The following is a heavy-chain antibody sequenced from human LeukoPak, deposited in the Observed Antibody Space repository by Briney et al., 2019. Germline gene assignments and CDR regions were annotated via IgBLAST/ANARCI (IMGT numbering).Heavy chain of an antibody. D-gene: IGHD4-11*01. V-gene: IGHV4-38-2*02. CDR3: ARLDYSNYLGYYYYYMDV. CDR2: IYYSGST. Sequence: SETLSLTCTVSGYSISSGYYWGWIRQPPGKGLEWIGSIYYSGSTYYNPSLKSRVTISVDTSKNQFSLKLSSVTAADTAVYYCARLDYSNYLGYYYYYMDVWGKGTTVTVSS. J-gene: IGHJ6*03. CDR1: GYSISSGYY.